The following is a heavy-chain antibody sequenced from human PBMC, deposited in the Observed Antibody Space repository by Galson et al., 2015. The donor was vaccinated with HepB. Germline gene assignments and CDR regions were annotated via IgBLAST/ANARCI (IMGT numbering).Heavy chain of an antibody. J-gene: IGHJ6*02. Sequence: SLRLSCAASGFTFSSYAMSWVRQAPGKGLEWVSYISSSSSTIYYADSVKGRFTISRDNAKNSLYLQMNSLRAEDTAVYYCARENFQPPLLYYGMDVWGQGTTVTVSS. CDR1: GFTFSSYA. CDR3: ARENFQPPLLYYGMDV. V-gene: IGHV3-48*01. D-gene: IGHD3-3*01. CDR2: ISSSSSTI.